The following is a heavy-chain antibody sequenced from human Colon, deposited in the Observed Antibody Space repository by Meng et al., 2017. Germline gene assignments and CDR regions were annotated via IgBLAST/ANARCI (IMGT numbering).Heavy chain of an antibody. J-gene: IGHJ4*02. D-gene: IGHD3/OR15-3a*01. CDR2: ITSSGSTI. V-gene: IGHV3-48*03. CDR3: ARDLGLGYAQGYLDY. CDR1: GFSFGSYE. Sequence: GESLKISCAASGFSFGSYEMNWVRQAPGKGPEWVSFITSSGSTIYYADSVKGRFTISRDNAKNALYLEMNSLRAEDTGIYYCARDLGLGYAQGYLDYWGQGTLVTVSS.